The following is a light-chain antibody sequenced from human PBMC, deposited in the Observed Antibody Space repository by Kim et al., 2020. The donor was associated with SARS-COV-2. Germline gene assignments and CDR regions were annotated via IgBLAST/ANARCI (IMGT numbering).Light chain of an antibody. CDR2: SNN. CDR1: SSNIGSNN. V-gene: IGLV1-44*01. J-gene: IGLJ3*02. CDR3: AVWDDSLKQGV. Sequence: QAVVTQPPSASGTPGQRVTISCSGSSSNIGSNNVVWYQQLPGAAPNLLIYSNNQRPSGNPDRFSGSRSGTSASLAISGLQSGDEADYYCAVWDDSLKQGVFGGGTQLTVL.